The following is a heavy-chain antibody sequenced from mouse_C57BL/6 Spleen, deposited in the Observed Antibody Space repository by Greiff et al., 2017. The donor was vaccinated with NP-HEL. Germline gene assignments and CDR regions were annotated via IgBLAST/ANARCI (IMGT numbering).Heavy chain of an antibody. D-gene: IGHD2-2*01. J-gene: IGHJ3*01. Sequence: GLEWVAYISSGSSTIYYADTVKGRFTISRDNAKNTLFLQMTSLRSEDTAMYYCARGGSTMVTTAPYAYWGQGTLVTVSA. CDR2: ISSGSSTI. CDR3: ARGGSTMVTTAPYAY. V-gene: IGHV5-17*01.